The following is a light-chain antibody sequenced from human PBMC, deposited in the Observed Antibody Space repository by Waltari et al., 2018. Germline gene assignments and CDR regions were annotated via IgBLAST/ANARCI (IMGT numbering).Light chain of an antibody. V-gene: IGKV1-12*01. CDR3: LQYSSSPLT. CDR1: QSISSW. J-gene: IGKJ4*01. CDR2: KAS. Sequence: DIQMTQSPSSLSASVGDTVTITCRASQSISSWLDWYQQKPGKAPKLLIYKASSLQSGVPSSFSGSGPGTDFTLTISSLQPEDFATYYCLQYSSSPLTFGGGTKVEIK.